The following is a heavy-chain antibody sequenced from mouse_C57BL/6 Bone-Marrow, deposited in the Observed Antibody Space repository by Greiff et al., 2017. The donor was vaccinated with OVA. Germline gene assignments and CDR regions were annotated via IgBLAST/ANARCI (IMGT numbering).Heavy chain of an antibody. D-gene: IGHD1-1*01. V-gene: IGHV14-3*01. CDR3: AHYYCGSSPYWYFDV. J-gene: IGHJ1*03. CDR1: GFNIKNTY. Sequence: EVQLQQSVAELVRPGASVKLSCTASGFNIKNTYMHWVKQRPEQGLEWIGRIDPANGNTKYAPKFQGKATLTADTYSNTAYLQLSSLRSEDNAIYYCAHYYCGSSPYWYFDVWGTGTTVTVSS. CDR2: IDPANGNT.